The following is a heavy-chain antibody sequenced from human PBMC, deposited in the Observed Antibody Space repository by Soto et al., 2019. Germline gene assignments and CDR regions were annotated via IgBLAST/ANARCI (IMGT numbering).Heavy chain of an antibody. V-gene: IGHV4-59*01. Sequence: LSLTCTVPGGSLGRYYWSWIWQPPGKGLEWIGYVFYTERANYNASLKSRVSISLDTSNYQFALKLSSVTAADTAVYYCARDGDGRMTTNPYYYNGMDVWGPGTTVTVSS. CDR3: ARDGDGRMTTNPYYYNGMDV. D-gene: IGHD4-4*01. J-gene: IGHJ6*02. CDR1: GGSLGRYY. CDR2: VFYTERA.